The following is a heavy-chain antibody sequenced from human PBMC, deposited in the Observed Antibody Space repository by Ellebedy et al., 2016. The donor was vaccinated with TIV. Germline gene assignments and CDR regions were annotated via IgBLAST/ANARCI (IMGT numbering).Heavy chain of an antibody. J-gene: IGHJ4*02. CDR3: ARGREADPLVVPAPDY. D-gene: IGHD2-2*01. V-gene: IGHV4-30-4*01. CDR2: IYYSGST. Sequence: MPSETLSLTCTVSGGSISSGDYYWSWIRQPPGKGLEWIGYIYYSGSTYYNPSLKSRVTISVDKSKNQFSLKLSSVTAADTAVYYCARGREADPLVVPAPDYWGQGTLVTVSS. CDR1: GGSISSGDYY.